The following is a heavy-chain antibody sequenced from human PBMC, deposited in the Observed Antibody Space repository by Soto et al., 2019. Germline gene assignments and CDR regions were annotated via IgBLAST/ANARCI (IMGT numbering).Heavy chain of an antibody. CDR2: IYHSGTT. Sequence: PSETLSLTCAVSGFSISSGYFWGWIRQPPGKGPEWLGSIYHSGTTYYNPSVKGRVTISVDTSKNQFSLKVSSVTAADTAVYYCARDSSGYYWFDPWGQGTLVTVSS. CDR1: GFSISSGYF. J-gene: IGHJ5*02. CDR3: ARDSSGYYWFDP. D-gene: IGHD3-22*01. V-gene: IGHV4-38-2*02.